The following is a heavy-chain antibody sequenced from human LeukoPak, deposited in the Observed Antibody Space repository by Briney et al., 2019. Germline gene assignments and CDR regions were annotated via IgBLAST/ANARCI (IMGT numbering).Heavy chain of an antibody. CDR2: INHSGST. V-gene: IGHV4-39*07. CDR1: GGSISSGGYY. D-gene: IGHD3-22*01. Sequence: SETLSLTCTVSGGSISSGGYYWSWIRQPPGKGLEWIGEINHSGSTNYNPSLKSRVTISVDTSKNQFSLKLSSVTAADTAVYYCARESSGYYPDYWGQGTLVTVSS. J-gene: IGHJ4*02. CDR3: ARESSGYYPDY.